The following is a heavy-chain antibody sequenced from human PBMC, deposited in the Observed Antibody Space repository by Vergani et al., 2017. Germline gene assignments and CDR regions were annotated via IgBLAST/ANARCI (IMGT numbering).Heavy chain of an antibody. CDR2: INPHNGGT. D-gene: IGHD3-10*01. CDR3: AKDVRDYNLGSGTYSTTFDY. V-gene: IGHV1-46*03. Sequence: QVQLVQSGAEVKKPGASVRVSCKASGYSFSHHYIHWVRQAPGQGLEWMGIINPHNGGTTYAQKFEGRVTMTEETSTNTIFLELSSLRSEDTAVYFCAKDVRDYNLGSGTYSTTFDYWGQGTLVTVSS. J-gene: IGHJ4*02. CDR1: GYSFSHHY.